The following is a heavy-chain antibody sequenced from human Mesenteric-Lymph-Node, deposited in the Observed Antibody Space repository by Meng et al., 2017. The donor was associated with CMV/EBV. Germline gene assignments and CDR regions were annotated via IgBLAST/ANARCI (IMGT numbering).Heavy chain of an antibody. V-gene: IGHV3-48*03. J-gene: IGHJ3*02. D-gene: IGHD2-15*01. Sequence: GESLKISCAASGFTFSSYEMNWVRQAPGKGLEWVSYISSSSSTIYYADSVKGRFTISRDNAKNSLYLQMNSLRAEDTAVYYCARMTRRMVVNAFSAFDIWGQGTMVTVSS. CDR2: ISSSSSTI. CDR3: ARMTRRMVVNAFSAFDI. CDR1: GFTFSSYE.